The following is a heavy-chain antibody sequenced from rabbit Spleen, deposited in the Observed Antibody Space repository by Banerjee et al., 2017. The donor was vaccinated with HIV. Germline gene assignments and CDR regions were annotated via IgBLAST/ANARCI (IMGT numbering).Heavy chain of an antibody. V-gene: IGHV1S40*01. Sequence: QSLEESGGDLVKPGASLTLTCTASGFSLSRNYYMCWVRQAPGKGLECIACIYGGDGSTYYASWAKGRFTISKTSSTTVTLQMTSLTAADTATYFCARGSAAMTMVITGYYLGLWGPGTLVTVS. J-gene: IGHJ4*01. CDR3: ARGSAAMTMVITGYYLGL. CDR2: IYGGDGST. D-gene: IGHD2-1*01. CDR1: GFSLSRNYY.